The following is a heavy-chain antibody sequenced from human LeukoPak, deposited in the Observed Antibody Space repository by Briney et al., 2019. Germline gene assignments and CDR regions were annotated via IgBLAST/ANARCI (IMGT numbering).Heavy chain of an antibody. D-gene: IGHD3-22*01. CDR1: GYTFTGYY. Sequence: GASVKVSCKASGYTFTGYYMHWVRQAPGQGLEWMGWINPNSGNINYAQKFEGRVTMTRDTSISTAYMELSRLRSDDTAVYYCARDIVGGPWFDPWGQGTLVTVSS. J-gene: IGHJ5*02. V-gene: IGHV1-2*02. CDR3: ARDIVGGPWFDP. CDR2: INPNSGNI.